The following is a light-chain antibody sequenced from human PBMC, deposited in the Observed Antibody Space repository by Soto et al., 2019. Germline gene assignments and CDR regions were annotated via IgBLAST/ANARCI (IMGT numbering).Light chain of an antibody. Sequence: QTVVIQESSLSVSPGGTVTLTCGLRSAPISTTYYPAWYQQTPGQAPRTLIYSTNTRSSGVPDRFSGSIRGNKAALTITGAQAEDEAEYPCVLYMGSGAYLFGPGTKVTVL. CDR1: SAPISTTYY. CDR2: STN. J-gene: IGLJ1*01. CDR3: VLYMGSGAYL. V-gene: IGLV8-61*01.